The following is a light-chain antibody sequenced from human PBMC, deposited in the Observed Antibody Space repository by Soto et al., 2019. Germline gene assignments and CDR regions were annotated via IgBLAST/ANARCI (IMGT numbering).Light chain of an antibody. Sequence: EIVLTQSPATLSLSPGERATLSCRASQSVSSYLAWYQQKPGQAPRLLIYDASNRATGIPARFSGSGSGTDFTLTISSLEPEDFAVYYCQQRSNWPLGGNTFGPGTKGDIK. CDR3: QQRSNWPLGGNT. J-gene: IGKJ3*01. CDR2: DAS. CDR1: QSVSSY. V-gene: IGKV3-11*01.